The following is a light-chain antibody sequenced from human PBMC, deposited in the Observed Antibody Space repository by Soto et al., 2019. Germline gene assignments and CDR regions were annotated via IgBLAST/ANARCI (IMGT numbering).Light chain of an antibody. CDR2: GAS. CDR3: QHIFT. V-gene: IGKV3-15*01. CDR1: QSVSSN. J-gene: IGKJ3*01. Sequence: EIVLTQSPATLSVSPGERATLSCRASQSVSSNLAWYQQKPGQAPRLLIYGASTRATGIPARFSGSGSGTEFTLTISSLQSEDFAVYYCQHIFTFGPGTKVYSK.